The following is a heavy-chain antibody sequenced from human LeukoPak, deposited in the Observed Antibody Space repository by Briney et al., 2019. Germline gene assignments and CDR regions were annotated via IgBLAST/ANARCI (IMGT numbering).Heavy chain of an antibody. J-gene: IGHJ4*02. CDR1: GGSIASGGYY. CDR3: ARGDSSGYSFAY. V-gene: IGHV4-31*03. D-gene: IGHD3-22*01. CDR2: ISYSGST. Sequence: SQTLSLTCSVSGGSIASGGYYWNWIRQHPGKGLEWIGYISYSGSTYYNPSLKSRVTISIDTSENQFSLKLSSVTAADTAVYYCARGDSSGYSFAYWGQGTLVTVSS.